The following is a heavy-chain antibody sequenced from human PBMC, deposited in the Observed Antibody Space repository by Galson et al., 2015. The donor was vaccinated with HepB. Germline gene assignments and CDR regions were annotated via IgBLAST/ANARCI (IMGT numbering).Heavy chain of an antibody. V-gene: IGHV3-33*08. CDR2: IWYDGSNS. Sequence: SLRLSCAASGFTFSRNGMHWVRQAPGKGLEWVAVIWYDGSNSYYADSVKGRFTISRDNSKNTLYLQKNSLRAEDTAVYYCAREDADIAAMTLDHWGQGTLVTVSS. D-gene: IGHD6-25*01. J-gene: IGHJ4*02. CDR1: GFTFSRNG. CDR3: AREDADIAAMTLDH.